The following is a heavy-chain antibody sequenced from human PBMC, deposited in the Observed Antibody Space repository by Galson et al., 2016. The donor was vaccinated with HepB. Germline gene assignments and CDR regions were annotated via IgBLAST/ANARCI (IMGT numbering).Heavy chain of an antibody. Sequence: SVKVSCKASGYTFTRNYMHWVRQAPGQGLEWMGIINPSSSSTTYAQKFQGRVTMTRDTSTSTVYMELSSLRSEDTAVYYCAREAVAGIWSAFDIWGQGTMVTVSS. V-gene: IGHV1-46*01. D-gene: IGHD6-19*01. CDR2: INPSSSST. CDR3: AREAVAGIWSAFDI. CDR1: GYTFTRNY. J-gene: IGHJ3*02.